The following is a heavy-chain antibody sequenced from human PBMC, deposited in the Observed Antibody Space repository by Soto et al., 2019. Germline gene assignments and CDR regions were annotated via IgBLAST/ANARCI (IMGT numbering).Heavy chain of an antibody. V-gene: IGHV4-34*01. CDR3: ARVGPKAVAARRIGYYYYYMDV. Sequence: SETLSLTCAVYGGSFSGYYWSWIRQPPGKGLEWIGEINHSGSTNYNPSLKSRVTISVDTSKNQFSLKLSSVTAADTAVYYCARVGPKAVAARRIGYYYYYMDVWGKGTTVTVSS. J-gene: IGHJ6*03. CDR1: GGSFSGYY. CDR2: INHSGST. D-gene: IGHD6-6*01.